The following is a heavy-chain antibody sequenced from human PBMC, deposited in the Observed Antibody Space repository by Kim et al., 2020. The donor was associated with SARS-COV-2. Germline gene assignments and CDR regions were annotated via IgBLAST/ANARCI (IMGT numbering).Heavy chain of an antibody. J-gene: IGHJ6*02. Sequence: GGSLRLSCAASGLSFDSSAMNWVRQAPGKGLEWLAVISFDGRNKAYAGSVKGRVTISRDNSKSTLHLQMNSLGVEDTAVYYCARGNYYESVSLSDYYNGMDVWGQETTVTVSS. CDR2: ISFDGRNK. V-gene: IGHV3-30-3*01. CDR3: ARGNYYESVSLSDYYNGMDV. D-gene: IGHD3-10*01. CDR1: GLSFDSSA.